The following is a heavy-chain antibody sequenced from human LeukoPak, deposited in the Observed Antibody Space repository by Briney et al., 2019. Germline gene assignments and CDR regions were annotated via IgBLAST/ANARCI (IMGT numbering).Heavy chain of an antibody. V-gene: IGHV4-39*01. Sequence: PSETLSLTCTVSGGSISSISYYWGWIRQPPGKGLEWIGTIFYSGSTYYNPSLKGRVTMSVDTSKNQLSLKLTPVTAADTAVYYCARPQGLILHATYFDFWGQGALVTVSS. CDR2: IFYSGST. J-gene: IGHJ4*02. CDR1: GGSISSISYY. D-gene: IGHD2-8*01. CDR3: ARPQGLILHATYFDF.